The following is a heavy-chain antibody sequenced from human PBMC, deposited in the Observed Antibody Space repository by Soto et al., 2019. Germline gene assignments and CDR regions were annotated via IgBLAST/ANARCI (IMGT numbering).Heavy chain of an antibody. Sequence: QVQLVESGGGVVQPGRSLRLSCAASGFTFSSYGMHWVRQAPGKGLEWVAVISYDGSNKYYADSVKGRFTISRDNSKNTLYLQMNSLRAEDTAVYYCAKDSLSSQWLVTGGAFDIWGQGTMVTVSS. CDR1: GFTFSSYG. CDR3: AKDSLSSQWLVTGGAFDI. D-gene: IGHD6-19*01. CDR2: ISYDGSNK. V-gene: IGHV3-30*18. J-gene: IGHJ3*02.